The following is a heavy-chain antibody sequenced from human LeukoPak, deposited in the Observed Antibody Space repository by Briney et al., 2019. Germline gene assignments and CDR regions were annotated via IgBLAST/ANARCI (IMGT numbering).Heavy chain of an antibody. D-gene: IGHD1-1*01. V-gene: IGHV3-30-3*01. CDR3: AREYDTRYYYYGMGV. Sequence: GGSLRLSCAASGFTFSSYAMHWVRQAPGKGLEWVAVISYDGSNKYYADSVKGRFTISRDNSKNTLYLQMNSLRAEDTAVYYCAREYDTRYYYYGMGVWGQGTTVTVSS. CDR1: GFTFSSYA. CDR2: ISYDGSNK. J-gene: IGHJ6*02.